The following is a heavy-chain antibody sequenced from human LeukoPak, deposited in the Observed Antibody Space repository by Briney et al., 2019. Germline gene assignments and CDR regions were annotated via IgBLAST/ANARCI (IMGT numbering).Heavy chain of an antibody. CDR2: IYYSGST. V-gene: IGHV4-59*01. CDR1: GGSISSYY. D-gene: IGHD4-17*01. CDR3: ARGTVPYYYYYGMDV. Sequence: SETLSLTCTVSGGSISSYYWGWIRQPPGKGLEWIGYIYYSGSTNYNPSLKSRVTISVDTSKNQFSLKLSSVTAADTAVYYCARGTVPYYYYYGMDVWSQGTTVTVSS. J-gene: IGHJ6*02.